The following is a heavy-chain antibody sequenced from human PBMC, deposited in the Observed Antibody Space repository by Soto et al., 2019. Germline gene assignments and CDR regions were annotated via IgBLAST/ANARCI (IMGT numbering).Heavy chain of an antibody. CDR3: ARVSSSWYKDYFDY. D-gene: IGHD6-13*01. V-gene: IGHV1-69*12. CDR2: IIPIFGTT. Sequence: QVQLVQSGAEVKKPGSSVKVSCKASGGTFSNYAISWVRPAPGPGLEWMGGIIPIFGTTNYAQRFQGRVTITADESTSTAYMELSSLRSEDTAVDYCARVSSSWYKDYFDYWGQGTLVTVSS. CDR1: GGTFSNYA. J-gene: IGHJ4*02.